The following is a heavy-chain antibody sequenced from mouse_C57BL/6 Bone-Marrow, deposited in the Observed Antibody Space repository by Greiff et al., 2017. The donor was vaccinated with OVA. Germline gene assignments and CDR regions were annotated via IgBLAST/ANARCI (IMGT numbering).Heavy chain of an antibody. CDR1: GYTFTSYW. CDR3: ARGGTSMVTRAWFAY. J-gene: IGHJ3*01. V-gene: IGHV1-69*01. CDR2: IDPSDSYT. D-gene: IGHD2-2*01. Sequence: QVLLQQPGAELVMPGASVKLSCKASGYTFTSYWMHWVKQRPGQGLEWIGEIDPSDSYTNYNQKFKGKSTLTVDKSSSTAYMQRSRLTSEDSAVYYCARGGTSMVTRAWFAYWGQGTLVTVSA.